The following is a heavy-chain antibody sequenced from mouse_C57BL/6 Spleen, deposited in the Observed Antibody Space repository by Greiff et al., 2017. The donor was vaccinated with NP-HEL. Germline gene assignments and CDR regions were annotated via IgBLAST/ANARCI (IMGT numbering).Heavy chain of an antibody. CDR1: GFNIKDDY. CDR2: IDPENGDT. CDR3: TTGRYYFDY. J-gene: IGHJ2*01. Sequence: EVQLQQSGAELVRPGASVKLSCTASGFNIKDDYMHWVKQRPEQGREWIGWIDPENGDTEYASKFQGKATITADTSSNTAYLQLSSLTSEDTAVYYCTTGRYYFDYWGQGTTLTVSS. D-gene: IGHD3-1*01. V-gene: IGHV14-4*01.